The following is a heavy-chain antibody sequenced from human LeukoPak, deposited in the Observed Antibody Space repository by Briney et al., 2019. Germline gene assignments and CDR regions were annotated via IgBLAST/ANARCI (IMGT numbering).Heavy chain of an antibody. CDR1: GGSISSYY. Sequence: SETLSLTCTVSGGSISSYYWSWIRQPAGKGLEWIGRIYTSGSTNYNPSLKSRVTMSVDTSKNQFSLKLSPVTAADTAVYYCASNLLAYCGGDCYFDAFDIWGQGTMVTVSS. CDR2: IYTSGST. J-gene: IGHJ3*02. D-gene: IGHD2-21*01. V-gene: IGHV4-4*07. CDR3: ASNLLAYCGGDCYFDAFDI.